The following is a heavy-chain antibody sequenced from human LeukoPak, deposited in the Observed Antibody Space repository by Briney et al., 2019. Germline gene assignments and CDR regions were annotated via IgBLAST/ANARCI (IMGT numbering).Heavy chain of an antibody. CDR1: GFTFSNAW. CDR2: IKSKTDGGTT. D-gene: IGHD3-16*01. CDR3: TTDDSSTGESLGDY. Sequence: GGSLRLSCAASGFTFSNAWMSWVRQAPGKGLEWVGRIKSKTDGGTTDYAAPVKGRFTISRDDSKNTLYLQMNSLKTEDTAVYYCTTDDSSTGESLGDYWGQGTLVTVSS. V-gene: IGHV3-15*01. J-gene: IGHJ4*02.